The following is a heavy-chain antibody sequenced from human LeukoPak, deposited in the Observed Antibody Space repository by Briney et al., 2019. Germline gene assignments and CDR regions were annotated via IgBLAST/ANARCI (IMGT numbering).Heavy chain of an antibody. Sequence: PGGSLRLSCAASGFIFSGYSINWVRQAPGKGLEWVSYISTSSSTIYYAGSVKGRFTISRDNAKNSLYLQMNSLRDEDTAVYYCARIGIDYGDAFDIWGQGTMVTVSS. CDR2: ISTSSSTI. J-gene: IGHJ3*02. D-gene: IGHD4-17*01. V-gene: IGHV3-48*02. CDR1: GFIFSGYS. CDR3: ARIGIDYGDAFDI.